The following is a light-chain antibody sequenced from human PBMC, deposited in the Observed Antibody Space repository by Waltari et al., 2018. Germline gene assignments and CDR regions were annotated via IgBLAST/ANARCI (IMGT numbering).Light chain of an antibody. Sequence: EIVLTQSPATLSLSPGERATLTCRANQSVGTYLAWYQKKAGLAPRLLNYDASIRASGIPARFSGSGSGTDFALTISSLEPEDFAVYYCQQRSTWLTFGGGTTVDIK. CDR1: QSVGTY. V-gene: IGKV3-11*01. J-gene: IGKJ4*01. CDR3: QQRSTWLT. CDR2: DAS.